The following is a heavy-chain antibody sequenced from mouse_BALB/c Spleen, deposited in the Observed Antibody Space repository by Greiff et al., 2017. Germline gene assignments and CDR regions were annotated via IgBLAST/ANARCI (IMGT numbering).Heavy chain of an antibody. CDR1: GFTFSSYA. V-gene: IGHV5-6-5*01. Sequence: EVQLVESGGGLVKPGGSLKLSCAASGFTFSSYAMSWVRQTPEKRLEWVASISSGGSTYYPDSVKGRFTISRDNARNILYLQMSSLRSEDTAMYYCARGGYPAWFAYWGQGTLVTVSA. CDR2: ISSGGST. J-gene: IGHJ3*01. CDR3: ARGGYPAWFAY. D-gene: IGHD2-14*01.